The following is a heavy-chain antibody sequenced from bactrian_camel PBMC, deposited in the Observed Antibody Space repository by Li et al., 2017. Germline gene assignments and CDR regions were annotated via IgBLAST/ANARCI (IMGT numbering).Heavy chain of an antibody. Sequence: DVQLVESGGGLVQPGGSLRLSCAASGFTFSSYGMSWVRQAPGKGLEWVSGINSGGSSTYYADSVKGQFTISRDNAKNTLYLQMNSLKPEDTAVYYCVSLVGRPLVHQGTQVTVS. D-gene: IGHD2*01. V-gene: IGHV3S40*01. J-gene: IGHJ4*01. CDR2: INSGGSST. CDR1: GFTFSSYG.